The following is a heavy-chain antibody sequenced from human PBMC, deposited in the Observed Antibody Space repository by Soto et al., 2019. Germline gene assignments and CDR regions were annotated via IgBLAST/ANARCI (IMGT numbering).Heavy chain of an antibody. V-gene: IGHV3-23*01. CDR3: AQDLGLYCGGDCFDAFDF. CDR1: GLTCNSYA. J-gene: IGHJ3*01. Sequence: EVQLLESGGGLVQPGGSLSLSCAASGLTCNSYAMTWVRQAPGRGLEWVSGVDGSGFTSYHADSVKGRFTISRDNSKNNLSLQMTSLRAEDTAVYYCAQDLGLYCGGDCFDAFDFWGQVAMVSVSS. D-gene: IGHD2-21*02. CDR2: VDGSGFTS.